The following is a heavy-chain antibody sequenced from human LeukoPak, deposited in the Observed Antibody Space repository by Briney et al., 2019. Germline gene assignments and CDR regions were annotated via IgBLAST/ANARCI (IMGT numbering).Heavy chain of an antibody. J-gene: IGHJ4*02. V-gene: IGHV3-7*01. CDR2: IKQDGSEK. CDR3: ATLPYCISTSCNDY. Sequence: PGGSLRLSCAASGFTFTNYWMSWVGQAPGKGLEWVANIKQDGSEKYYVDSVKGRFTISRYNAKNSLYLQMSSLRAEDTALYYCATLPYCISTSCNDYWGAGTLVTVSS. D-gene: IGHD2-2*01. CDR1: GFTFTNYW.